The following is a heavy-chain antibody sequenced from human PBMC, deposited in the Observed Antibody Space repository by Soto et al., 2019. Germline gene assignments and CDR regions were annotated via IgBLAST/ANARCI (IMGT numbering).Heavy chain of an antibody. D-gene: IGHD3-16*01. CDR2: IKQDGSEK. CDR1: GFTFSSYW. CDR3: ARESGTFGELDY. Sequence: GESLKISCAASGFTFSSYWMSWVRQAPGKGLEWVANIKQDGSEKYYVDSVKGRFTISRDNAKNSLYLQMNSLRAEDTAVYYCARESGTFGELDYWGQGTLVTVSS. V-gene: IGHV3-7*01. J-gene: IGHJ4*02.